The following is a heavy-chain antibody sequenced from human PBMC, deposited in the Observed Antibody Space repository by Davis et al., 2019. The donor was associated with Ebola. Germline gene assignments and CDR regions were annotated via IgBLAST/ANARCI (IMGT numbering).Heavy chain of an antibody. Sequence: AASVKVSCKTSGYTFNRYGITWVRQAPGQGLEWMGWISAYNGNTNYAKKLQGRVTMTTDTSTSTAYMELRNLRSDDTAVYYCARDHRIVAHGTPFDYWGQGTLVTVSS. V-gene: IGHV1-18*01. CDR3: ARDHRIVAHGTPFDY. CDR1: GYTFNRYG. J-gene: IGHJ4*02. D-gene: IGHD6-13*01. CDR2: ISAYNGNT.